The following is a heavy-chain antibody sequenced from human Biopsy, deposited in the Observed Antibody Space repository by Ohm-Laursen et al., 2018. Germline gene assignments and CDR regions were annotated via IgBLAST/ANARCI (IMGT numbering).Heavy chain of an antibody. CDR3: TRGGYYYDSLAYYYWFDP. D-gene: IGHD3-22*01. CDR1: GYTFAGYY. CDR2: INAKTGDT. V-gene: IGHV1-2*02. J-gene: IGHJ5*02. Sequence: ASVKVSCNASGYTFAGYYLHWVRQAPGHGLEWMGWINAKTGDTNYAQKFQGRVTMTRDTSISTAYVDLSSLRSDDTAVYYCTRGGYYYDSLAYYYWFDPWGQGTLVTVSS.